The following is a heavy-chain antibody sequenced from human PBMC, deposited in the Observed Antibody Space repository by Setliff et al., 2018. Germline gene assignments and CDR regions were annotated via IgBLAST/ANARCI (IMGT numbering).Heavy chain of an antibody. J-gene: IGHJ4*02. Sequence: ASVKVSCKASGYTFTGYYMHWVRQATGQGLEWMGWMNPNSGNTGYAQKLQGRVTMTTDTSTSTAYMELRSLRSDDTAVYYCARVRLGLPMVDYWGQGTLVTVSS. D-gene: IGHD5-18*01. CDR3: ARVRLGLPMVDY. V-gene: IGHV1-8*02. CDR1: GYTFTGYY. CDR2: MNPNSGNT.